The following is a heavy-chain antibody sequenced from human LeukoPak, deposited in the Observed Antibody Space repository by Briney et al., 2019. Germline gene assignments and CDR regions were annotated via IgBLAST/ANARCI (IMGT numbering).Heavy chain of an antibody. CDR2: IFHSGST. CDR3: ACHSGWSGPSE. CDR1: GGSISSGDYY. J-gene: IGHJ4*02. D-gene: IGHD6-19*01. V-gene: IGHV4-39*07. Sequence: PSETLSLTCTVSGGSISSGDYYWSWIRQPPGKGLEWIGEIFHSGSTNYNPSLKSRVTISVDKSKNHFSLELSSVTAADTAVYYCACHSGWSGPSEWGQGTLVIVSS.